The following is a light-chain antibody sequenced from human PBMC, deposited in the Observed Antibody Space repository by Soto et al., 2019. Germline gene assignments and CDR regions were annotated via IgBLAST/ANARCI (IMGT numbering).Light chain of an antibody. J-gene: IGKJ2*01. CDR3: QQYTRYPYT. Sequence: DIQMTQSPSTLSAPVGDRVSISCRASQSLDKWLAWYQQKPGEAPKLLVSDASNLESGVSSRFTGSGSGTEFTLTISSLQPDDFATYYCQQYTRYPYTFGQGTKLEIK. V-gene: IGKV1-5*01. CDR1: QSLDKW. CDR2: DAS.